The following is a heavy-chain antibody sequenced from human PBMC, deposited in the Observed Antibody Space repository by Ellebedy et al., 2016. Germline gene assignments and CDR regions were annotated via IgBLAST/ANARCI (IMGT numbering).Heavy chain of an antibody. V-gene: IGHV5-10-1*01. Sequence: GESLKISXKTSGYRFTTYWISWVRQMPGKGLEWMGNIDPSDSYTNYSPSFQGHVTMSADKSISTAYLQWSSLKDSDTAMSYCARRSRDSTGYYFDNWGQGTLVTVSS. J-gene: IGHJ4*02. CDR3: ARRSRDSTGYYFDN. CDR2: IDPSDSYT. CDR1: GYRFTTYW. D-gene: IGHD3-22*01.